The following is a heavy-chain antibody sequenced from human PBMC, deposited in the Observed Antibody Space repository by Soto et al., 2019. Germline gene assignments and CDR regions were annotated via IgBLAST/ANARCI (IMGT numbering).Heavy chain of an antibody. D-gene: IGHD3-22*01. V-gene: IGHV4-30-2*01. CDR3: ARGDDSSGYFPY. J-gene: IGHJ4*02. CDR2: IYHSGST. CDR1: GGSISSGGYS. Sequence: QLQLQESGSGLVKPSQTLSLTCAVSGGSISSGGYSWSWIRQPPGKGLEWIGYIYHSGSTYYNPSLKSRVTISPDRSKNQFSLKLSSVTAADTAVYYCARGDDSSGYFPYWGQGTLVTVSS.